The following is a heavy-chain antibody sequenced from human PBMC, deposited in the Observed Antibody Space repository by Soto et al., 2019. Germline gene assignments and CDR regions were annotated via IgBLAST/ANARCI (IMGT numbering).Heavy chain of an antibody. J-gene: IGHJ6*02. CDR1: RFAFSKFI. Sequence: SVKVSCKASRFAFSKFIVTWVRKATGLGLEWVGGIIPIFGTAKYAQKFPVSVTIAAEESTSTSYTEVNXLRSEDMSVYYCAKVRYRTPLGYYYGMDLGSQGTTVTVSS. CDR2: IIPIFGTA. CDR3: AKVRYRTPLGYYYGMDL. V-gene: IGHV1-69*13. D-gene: IGHD1-26*01.